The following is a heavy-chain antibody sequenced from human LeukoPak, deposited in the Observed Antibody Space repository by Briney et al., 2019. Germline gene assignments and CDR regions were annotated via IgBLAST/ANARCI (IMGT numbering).Heavy chain of an antibody. J-gene: IGHJ6*02. CDR2: ISSSSSTI. Sequence: GGSLRLSCAASGFTFSSYSMNWVRQAPGKGLEWVSYISSSSSTIYYADSVKGRFTISRDNAKNSLYLQMNSLRAEDTAVYYCARDSDHADFWSGYGRDYYYYYGMDVWGQGTTVTVSS. CDR3: ARDSDHADFWSGYGRDYYYYYGMDV. CDR1: GFTFSSYS. D-gene: IGHD3-3*01. V-gene: IGHV3-48*01.